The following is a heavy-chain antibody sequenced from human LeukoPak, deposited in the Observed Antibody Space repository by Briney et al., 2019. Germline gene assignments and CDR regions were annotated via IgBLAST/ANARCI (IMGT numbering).Heavy chain of an antibody. CDR1: GYTFTDYY. CDR2: INPNSGGT. Sequence: GSVKVSCKASGYTFTDYYMHWVRQAPGQGLEWMGWINPNSGGTNYAQTFQDRVTMTGDTSITTAYMHLSSLRSDDTAVYYCARSMGTSSWSFDYWGQGTVVTVSS. V-gene: IGHV1-2*02. D-gene: IGHD6-13*01. CDR3: ARSMGTSSWSFDY. J-gene: IGHJ4*02.